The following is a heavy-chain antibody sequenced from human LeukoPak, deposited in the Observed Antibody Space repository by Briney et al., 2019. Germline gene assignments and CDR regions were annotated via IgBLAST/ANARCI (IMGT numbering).Heavy chain of an antibody. D-gene: IGHD2-2*01. J-gene: IGHJ5*02. CDR1: GGTISSSSYY. CDR3: ARRGYCSSTSCYEYWFDP. V-gene: IGHV4-39*01. CDR2: IYYSGST. Sequence: PSETVSLTCTVSGGTISSSSYYWVWMRQPPGNGLMWFGIIYYSGSTYYNPSLKSRLTISVDTSKNQFSLKLRSVTATDTAVYYCARRGYCSSTSCYEYWFDPWGQGTLVTVSS.